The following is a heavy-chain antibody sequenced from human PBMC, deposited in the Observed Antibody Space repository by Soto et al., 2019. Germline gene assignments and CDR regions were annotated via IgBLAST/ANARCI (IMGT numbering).Heavy chain of an antibody. Sequence: PRLSCAASGFTFSDYYMSWIRQAPGKGLEWVSYISSSSSYTNYADSVKGRFTISRDNAKNSLYLQMDSLRAEDTAVYYCAREVAPACSKCSDPWGQETLVIVSS. V-gene: IGHV3-11*05. D-gene: IGHD2-2*01. CDR3: AREVAPACSKCSDP. CDR1: GFTFSDYY. J-gene: IGHJ5*02. CDR2: ISSSSSYT.